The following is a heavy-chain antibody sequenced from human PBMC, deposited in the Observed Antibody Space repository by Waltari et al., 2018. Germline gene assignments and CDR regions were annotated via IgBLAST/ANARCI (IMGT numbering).Heavy chain of an antibody. CDR2: IYHSGST. D-gene: IGHD1-26*01. Sequence: QVQLQESGPGLVKPSETLSLTCAVSGYSISSGYYWGWIRQPPGKGLEWIGSIYHSGSTYYNPSLKSRVTISVDTSKNQFSLKLSSVTAADTAVYYCARDRDVGATTPHWFDPWGQGTLVTVSS. J-gene: IGHJ5*02. V-gene: IGHV4-38-2*02. CDR3: ARDRDVGATTPHWFDP. CDR1: GYSISSGYY.